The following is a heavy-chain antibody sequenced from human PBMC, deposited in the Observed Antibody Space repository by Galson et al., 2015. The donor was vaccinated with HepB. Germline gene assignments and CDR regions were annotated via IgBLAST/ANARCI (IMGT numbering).Heavy chain of an antibody. D-gene: IGHD6-6*01. CDR3: AKDMSSSGSRVYNYYYGMDV. V-gene: IGHV3-43*01. CDR1: GFTFDDYT. J-gene: IGHJ6*02. CDR2: ISWDGGST. Sequence: SLRLSCAASGFTFDDYTMHWVRQAPGKGLEWVSLISWDGGSTYYADSVKGRFTISRDNSKNSLYLQMNSLRTEDTALYYCAKDMSSSGSRVYNYYYGMDVWGQGTTVTVSS.